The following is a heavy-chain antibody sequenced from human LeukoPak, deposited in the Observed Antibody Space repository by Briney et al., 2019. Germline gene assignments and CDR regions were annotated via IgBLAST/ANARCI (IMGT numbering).Heavy chain of an antibody. D-gene: IGHD3-10*01. Sequence: GGSLRLSCAASGFTFSSYGMHWVRQAPGKGLEWVAVISYDGSNKYYADSVKGRFTISRDNSKNTLYLQMNSLRAEDTAVYYCAKLFGWFGDPGWGQGTLVTVSS. CDR2: ISYDGSNK. J-gene: IGHJ4*02. V-gene: IGHV3-30*18. CDR3: AKLFGWFGDPG. CDR1: GFTFSSYG.